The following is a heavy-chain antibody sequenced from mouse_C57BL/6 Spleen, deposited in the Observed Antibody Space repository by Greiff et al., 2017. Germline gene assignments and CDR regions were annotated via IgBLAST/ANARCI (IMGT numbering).Heavy chain of an antibody. CDR3: ARDWLGGGY. CDR1: GYAFTNYL. V-gene: IGHV1-54*01. D-gene: IGHD4-1*01. CDR2: INPGSGGT. J-gene: IGHJ2*01. Sequence: QVQLQQSGAELVRPGTSVTVSCKASGYAFTNYLIEWVKQRPGQGLEWIGVINPGSGGTNYNEKFKGKATLTADKSSSTAYMQLSSLTSEDSAVYFCARDWLGGGYWGQGTTLTVSS.